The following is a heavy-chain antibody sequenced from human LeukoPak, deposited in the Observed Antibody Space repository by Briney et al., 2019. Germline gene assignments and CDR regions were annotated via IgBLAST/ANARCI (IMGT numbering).Heavy chain of an antibody. CDR2: IGTAGDT. V-gene: IGHV3-13*01. J-gene: IGHJ4*02. Sequence: GGSLRLSCAASGFTFSSYDMHWVRQATGKGLEWVSAIGTAGDTYYPGSVKGRFTISRENAKNSLYLQMNSLRAGDTAVYYCARVDGYSSNWSYDYWGQGTLVTVSS. D-gene: IGHD6-13*01. CDR1: GFTFSSYD. CDR3: ARVDGYSSNWSYDY.